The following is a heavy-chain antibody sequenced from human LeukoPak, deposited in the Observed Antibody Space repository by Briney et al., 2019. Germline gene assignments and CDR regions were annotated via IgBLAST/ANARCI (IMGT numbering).Heavy chain of an antibody. Sequence: ASVKVSCKASGGTFSSYAISWVRQAPGQGLEWMGWINPNSGGTNYAQKFQGRVTMTRDTSISTAYMELSRLRSDDTAVYYCARDTSIVGAPHNYWGQGTLVTVSS. CDR2: INPNSGGT. V-gene: IGHV1-2*02. CDR1: GGTFSSYA. J-gene: IGHJ4*02. CDR3: ARDTSIVGAPHNY. D-gene: IGHD1-26*01.